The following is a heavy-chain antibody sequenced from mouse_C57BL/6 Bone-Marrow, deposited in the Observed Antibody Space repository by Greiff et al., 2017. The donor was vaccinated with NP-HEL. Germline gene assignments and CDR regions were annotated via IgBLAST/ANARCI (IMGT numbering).Heavy chain of an antibody. CDR3: ARHRYYLYAMDY. Sequence: EVKLMESGGGLVKPGGSLKLSCAASGFTFSSYTMSWVRQTPEKRLEWVATISGGGGNTYYPDSVKGRFTISRDNAKNTLYLQMSSLRSEDTALYYCARHRYYLYAMDYWGQGTSVTVSS. CDR1: GFTFSSYT. D-gene: IGHD2-1*01. J-gene: IGHJ4*01. CDR2: ISGGGGNT. V-gene: IGHV5-9*01.